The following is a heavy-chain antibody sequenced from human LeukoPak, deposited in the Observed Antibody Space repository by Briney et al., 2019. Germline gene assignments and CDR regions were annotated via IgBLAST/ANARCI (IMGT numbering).Heavy chain of an antibody. CDR1: GVSISSYY. CDR3: ASLLDTAMVTSWFDP. CDR2: IYTSGST. Sequence: PSETLCLTCTVSGVSISSYYWSWIRQPPGKGLEWIGYIYTSGSTTYNPSLKSRVTISVDTSKNQFSLKLSSVTATDTAVYYCASLLDTAMVTSWFDPWGQGTLVTVSS. D-gene: IGHD5-18*01. V-gene: IGHV4-4*09. J-gene: IGHJ5*02.